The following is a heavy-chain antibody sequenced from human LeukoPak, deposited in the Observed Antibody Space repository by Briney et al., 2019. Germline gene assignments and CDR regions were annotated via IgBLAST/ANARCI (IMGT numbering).Heavy chain of an antibody. Sequence: GGSLRLSCAASGFTFVNYAMSWVRQAPGKGLDWVSAVVGNGGTTFYADSVKGRFTISRDNSKNTVYLQIHSLRGEDTAVYYCAKARLSTGWAYNDYWGQGALVTVSS. CDR2: VVGNGGTT. J-gene: IGHJ4*02. D-gene: IGHD6-19*01. V-gene: IGHV3-23*01. CDR1: GFTFVNYA. CDR3: AKARLSTGWAYNDY.